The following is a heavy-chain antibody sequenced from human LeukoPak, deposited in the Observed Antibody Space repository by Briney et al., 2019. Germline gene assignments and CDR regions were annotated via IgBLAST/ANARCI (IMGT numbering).Heavy chain of an antibody. Sequence: ASVKVSCKASGYTFTSYPMNWVRRAPGQGLEWMGWINTYTGNPTYAQGFTGRFVFSLDTSVSTAYLQISSLKAEDTAVYYCARDGDSGYDCLFDYWGQGTLVTVSS. D-gene: IGHD5-12*01. CDR3: ARDGDSGYDCLFDY. CDR1: GYTFTSYP. V-gene: IGHV7-4-1*02. J-gene: IGHJ4*02. CDR2: INTYTGNP.